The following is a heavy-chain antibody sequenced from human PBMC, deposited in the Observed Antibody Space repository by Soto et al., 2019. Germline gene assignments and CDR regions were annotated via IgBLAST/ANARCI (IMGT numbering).Heavy chain of an antibody. D-gene: IGHD3-22*01. CDR2: IWYDGSNK. CDR3: ARVIFDSSGYYSFLFDY. CDR1: GFTFSSYG. J-gene: IGHJ4*02. Sequence: GGSLRLSCAASGFTFSSYGMHWVRQAPGKGLEWVAVIWYDGSNKYYADSVKGRFTISRDNSKNTLYLQMNSLRAEDTAVYYCARVIFDSSGYYSFLFDYWGQGTLVTVSS. V-gene: IGHV3-33*01.